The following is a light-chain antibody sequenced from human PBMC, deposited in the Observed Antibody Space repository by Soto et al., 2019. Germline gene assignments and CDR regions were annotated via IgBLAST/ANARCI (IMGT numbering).Light chain of an antibody. Sequence: DIELTQSPSYLSASVGDRVTIPCRSSQTVNKDLHWYQQKPGTAPRLLVSSASSLQTGVPSRVRGSGIGADFTLTINTLQPEDFATYFCLQTFASPWTFGQGTKVEV. V-gene: IGKV1-39*01. CDR2: SAS. CDR1: QTVNKD. J-gene: IGKJ1*01. CDR3: LQTFASPWT.